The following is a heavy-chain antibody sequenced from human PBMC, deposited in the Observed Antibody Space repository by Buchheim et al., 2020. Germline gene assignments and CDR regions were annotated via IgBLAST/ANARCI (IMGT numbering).Heavy chain of an antibody. CDR3: TKRSLSGGQTIDY. CDR2: ISISGDST. CDR1: GFSFNNYG. Sequence: EVQLLESGGGLVQPGGSLRLSCAASGFSFNNYGLTWVRQAPGKGLEWVSAISISGDSTDYADSVKGRFTISRENSKNTLYLQMNSLRAEDTAVYYCTKRSLSGGQTIDYCGQGTL. V-gene: IGHV3-23*01. D-gene: IGHD1-26*01. J-gene: IGHJ4*02.